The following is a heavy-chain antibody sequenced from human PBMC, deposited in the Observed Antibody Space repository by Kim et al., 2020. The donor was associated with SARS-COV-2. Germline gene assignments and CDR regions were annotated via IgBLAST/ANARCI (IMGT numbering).Heavy chain of an antibody. CDR2: IWYDGSNK. J-gene: IGHJ3*02. CDR3: ARSHIAVAGYDAFDI. D-gene: IGHD6-19*01. V-gene: IGHV3-33*01. Sequence: GGSLRLSCAASGFTFSSYGMHWVRQAPGKGLEWVAVIWYDGSNKYYADSVKGRFTISRDNSKNTLYLQMNSLRAEDTAVYYCARSHIAVAGYDAFDIWGQGTMVTVSS. CDR1: GFTFSSYG.